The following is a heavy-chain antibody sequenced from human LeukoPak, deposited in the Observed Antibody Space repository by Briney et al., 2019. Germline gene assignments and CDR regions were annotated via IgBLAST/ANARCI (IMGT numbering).Heavy chain of an antibody. J-gene: IGHJ6*03. Sequence: GASVKVSCKASGYTFSNYGFSWVRQAPGQGLEWMGWISAYNGNTNYAQKLQGRVTMTTDTSTSTAYMELRSLRSDDTAVYYCARDGFSSGWYGYYYYYYMDVWGKGTTVTISS. D-gene: IGHD6-19*01. V-gene: IGHV1-18*01. CDR1: GYTFSNYG. CDR3: ARDGFSSGWYGYYYYYYMDV. CDR2: ISAYNGNT.